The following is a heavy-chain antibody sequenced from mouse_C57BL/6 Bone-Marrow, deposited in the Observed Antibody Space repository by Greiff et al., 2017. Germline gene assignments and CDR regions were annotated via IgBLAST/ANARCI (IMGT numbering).Heavy chain of an antibody. D-gene: IGHD3-3*01. Sequence: VQLQEPGPELVKPGASVKISCKASGYAFSSSWMNWVKQRPGKGLEWIGRIYPGDGDTNYNGKFKGKATLTADKSSSTAYMQLSSLTSEDAAVDFCAWGCADFDYWGQGTTLSVSS. CDR3: AWGCADFDY. CDR1: GYAFSSSW. J-gene: IGHJ2*01. V-gene: IGHV1-82*01. CDR2: IYPGDGDT.